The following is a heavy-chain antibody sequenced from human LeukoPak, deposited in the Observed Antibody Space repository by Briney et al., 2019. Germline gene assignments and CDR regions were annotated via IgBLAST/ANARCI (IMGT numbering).Heavy chain of an antibody. V-gene: IGHV4-39*01. CDR3: ARLGIGYCSSTSCPNAFDI. CDR1: GSISSSNYY. Sequence: PSETLSLTCTGGSISSSNYYWGWIRQPPGKGLEWIGSIYYSGSTYYNPSLKSRLTISVDTSKNQFSLKLSSVTAADTAVYDCARLGIGYCSSTSCPNAFDIWGQGTMVTVSS. J-gene: IGHJ3*02. CDR2: IYYSGST. D-gene: IGHD2-2*01.